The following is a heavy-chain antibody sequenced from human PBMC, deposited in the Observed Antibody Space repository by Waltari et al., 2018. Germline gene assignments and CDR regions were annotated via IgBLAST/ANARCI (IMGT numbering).Heavy chain of an antibody. V-gene: IGHV4-34*02. J-gene: IGHJ1*01. Sequence: QVQLQQWGATRLKPSETLSLTCAVYGSSLSDYFWTWIRQSPGKGLEWIGENSLKHVTYYNPSLESLVSVHLDTSKNQFDLRLESVTAADTAIYYCARGPRDKWLGRYSGEYFHHWGPGTLVSVSA. CDR1: GSSLSDYF. CDR2: NSLKHVT. CDR3: ARGPRDKWLGRYSGEYFHH. D-gene: IGHD6-19*01.